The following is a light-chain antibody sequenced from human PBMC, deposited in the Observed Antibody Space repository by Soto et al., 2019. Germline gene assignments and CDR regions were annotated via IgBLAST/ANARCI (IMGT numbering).Light chain of an antibody. CDR1: QSVTGSY. V-gene: IGKV3-20*01. Sequence: EIVLTQSPGTLSLSPGERATLSCRASQSVTGSYLAWYQQKPGQAPRLLIYGASSRATGIPDRFSGSESGTDFTLTIARLEPEDFELYYCQQYGGSPRTFGQGTKVEMK. J-gene: IGKJ1*01. CDR3: QQYGGSPRT. CDR2: GAS.